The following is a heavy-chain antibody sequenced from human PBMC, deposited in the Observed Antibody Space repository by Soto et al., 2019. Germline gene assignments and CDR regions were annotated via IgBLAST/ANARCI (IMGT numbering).Heavy chain of an antibody. Sequence: QVPLQESGPGLVKPSETLSLSCTVSGGSISNYYWSWFRRTPGKGLEWIGYVHDSWGSNYNPSLKSRVPLSRCTPKTQFSLKLTSVTAQDTAVYYCALLGFGALHGRVDVWGHGT. J-gene: IGHJ6*02. CDR3: ALLGFGALHGRVDV. D-gene: IGHD3-10*01. CDR1: GGSISNYY. V-gene: IGHV4-59*03. CDR2: VHDSWGS.